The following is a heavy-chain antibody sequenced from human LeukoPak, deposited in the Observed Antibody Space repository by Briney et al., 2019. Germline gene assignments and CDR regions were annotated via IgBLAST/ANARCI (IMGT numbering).Heavy chain of an antibody. CDR2: ITLDGSDS. D-gene: IGHD3-3*01. J-gene: IGHJ4*02. CDR1: GFPFSSYW. Sequence: GGSLRLSCAASGFPFSSYWMAWVRQAPGKGLEWVATITLDGSDSYYVDSVKGRFTVSRDNAKNSLYLQMNSLRAEDTAVYYCAKENDFVYWGQGTLVTVSS. CDR3: AKENDFVY. V-gene: IGHV3-7*01.